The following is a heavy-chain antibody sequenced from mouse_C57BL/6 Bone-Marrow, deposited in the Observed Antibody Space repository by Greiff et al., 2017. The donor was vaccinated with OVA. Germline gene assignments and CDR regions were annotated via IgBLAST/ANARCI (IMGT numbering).Heavy chain of an antibody. CDR1: GYAFSSSW. D-gene: IGHD2-3*01. V-gene: IGHV1-82*01. J-gene: IGHJ2*01. CDR2: IYPGDGDT. Sequence: VQLQQSGPELVKPGASVKISCKASGYAFSSSWMNWVKQRPGKGLEWIGRIYPGDGDTNYNGKFKGKATLTADKSSSTAYMQLSSLTSEDSAVYFCARHEDGYYASYFDYWGQGTTLTGSS. CDR3: ARHEDGYYASYFDY.